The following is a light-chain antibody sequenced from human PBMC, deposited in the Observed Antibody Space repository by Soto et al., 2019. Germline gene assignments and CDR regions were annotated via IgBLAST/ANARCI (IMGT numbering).Light chain of an antibody. Sequence: EIVMPQSPATLSVSPGERATLSCRASQSVSSNLAWYQQKPGQAPRLLIYAASTRATGIPARFSGSGSGTEFTLTISSLQSEDFAVYYCQQYNNWPPLTFGGGTKVEIK. CDR3: QQYNNWPPLT. J-gene: IGKJ4*01. CDR2: AAS. V-gene: IGKV3-15*01. CDR1: QSVSSN.